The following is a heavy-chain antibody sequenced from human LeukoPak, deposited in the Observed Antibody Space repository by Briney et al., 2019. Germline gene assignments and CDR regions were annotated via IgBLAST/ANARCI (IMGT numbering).Heavy chain of an antibody. J-gene: IGHJ4*02. CDR3: TKGGSYRGSYVDY. Sequence: PGGSLRLSCAASGFTFSSYWMHWVRQAPGKGLVWVSRINSDGSSTSYADSVKGRFTIFRDNSKTTLYLQMNSLRAEDTAVYYCTKGGSYRGSYVDYWGQGTLVTVSS. V-gene: IGHV3-74*01. CDR2: INSDGSST. CDR1: GFTFSSYW. D-gene: IGHD3-16*01.